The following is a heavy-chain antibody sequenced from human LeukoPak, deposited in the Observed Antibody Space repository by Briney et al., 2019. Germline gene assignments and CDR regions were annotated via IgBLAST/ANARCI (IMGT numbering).Heavy chain of an antibody. J-gene: IGHJ4*02. CDR1: GLTFSDYS. V-gene: IGHV3-23*01. D-gene: IGHD6-13*01. CDR2: ISAGGGST. Sequence: GGSLRLSCAVSGLTFSDYSMTWVRQAPGKGLFWVSGISAGGGSTYYADSVKGRFTISRDNSRNTLYLQMNSLRAEDTAVYYYAKDAAGPDDWGQGTLVTVSS. CDR3: AKDAAGPDD.